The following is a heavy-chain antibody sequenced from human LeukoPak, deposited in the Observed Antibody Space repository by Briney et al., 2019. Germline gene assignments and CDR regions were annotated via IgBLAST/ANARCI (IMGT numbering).Heavy chain of an antibody. V-gene: IGHV3-48*04. Sequence: QPGGSLRLSCAASGFTFSRYSMNWVRQAPGKGLEWVSYISSSSSYTNYADSVKGRFTISRDNAKNSLYLQMNSLRAEDTAVYYCARDLKYYFDYWGQGTLVTVSS. CDR1: GFTFSRYS. J-gene: IGHJ4*02. CDR3: ARDLKYYFDY. CDR2: ISSSSSYT.